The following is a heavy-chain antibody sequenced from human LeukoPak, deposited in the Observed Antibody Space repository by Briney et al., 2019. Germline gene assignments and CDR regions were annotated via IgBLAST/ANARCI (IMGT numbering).Heavy chain of an antibody. CDR3: AKQLGYCSAGNCYFPY. Sequence: PGGSLRLSCAASGFTFSSSAMSWVRQAPGKGLEWVSAISNNGGYTYYADSVQGRFTISRDNSKSTLCLQMNSLRAEDTAVYYCAKQLGYCSAGNCYFPYWGQGTLVTVSS. D-gene: IGHD2-15*01. V-gene: IGHV3-23*01. CDR2: ISNNGGYT. CDR1: GFTFSSSA. J-gene: IGHJ4*02.